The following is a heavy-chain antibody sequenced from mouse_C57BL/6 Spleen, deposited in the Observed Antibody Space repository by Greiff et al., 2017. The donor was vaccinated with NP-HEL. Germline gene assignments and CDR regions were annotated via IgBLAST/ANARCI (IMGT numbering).Heavy chain of an antibody. CDR2: ISDGGSYT. Sequence: EVQLVESGGGLVKPGGSLKLSCAATGFTFSSYAMSWVRQTPEKRLEWVATISDGGSYTYYTDNVKGRFTISRDNAKNNLYLQMSHLKSEDTAMYSCARDVATVPGDYWGQGTTLTVSS. CDR3: ARDVATVPGDY. D-gene: IGHD1-1*01. CDR1: GFTFSSYA. V-gene: IGHV5-4*01. J-gene: IGHJ2*01.